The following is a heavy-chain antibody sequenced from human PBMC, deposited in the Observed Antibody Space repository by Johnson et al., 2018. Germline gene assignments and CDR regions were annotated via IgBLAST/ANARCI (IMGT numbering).Heavy chain of an antibody. V-gene: IGHV3-11*01. CDR3: ATVSGAWYTSFEV. D-gene: IGHD6-19*01. J-gene: IGHJ3*01. CDR2: ISSSSATK. Sequence: VQLVESGGGLVKPGGSLRLSCAASGSPLSDYYMSWIRQAPGKGLEWVSYISSSSATKHYADSVKGRFAISSDTPKNSLYLQMSSLRAEDTAVYYCATVSGAWYTSFEVWGQGTLVTVST. CDR1: GSPLSDYY.